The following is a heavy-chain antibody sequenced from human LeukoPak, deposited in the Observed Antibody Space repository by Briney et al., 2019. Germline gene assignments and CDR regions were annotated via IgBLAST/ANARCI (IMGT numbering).Heavy chain of an antibody. CDR1: EYTFTGYY. D-gene: IGHD6-6*01. Sequence: GASVKVSCKASEYTFTGYYIHWVRQAPGQGLEWMGWIYPYSGGTNYAQNFQGRVTMTRDTSISTAYMELSSLKSDDTAVYYCARDRNSGSSLDIWGQGTMLTVSS. J-gene: IGHJ3*02. CDR3: ARDRNSGSSLDI. CDR2: IYPYSGGT. V-gene: IGHV1-2*02.